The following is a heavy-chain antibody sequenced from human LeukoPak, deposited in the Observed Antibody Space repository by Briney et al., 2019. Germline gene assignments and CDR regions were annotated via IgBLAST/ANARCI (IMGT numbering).Heavy chain of an antibody. V-gene: IGHV1-18*01. CDR3: ARGHSEDYYDSSGYYYV. D-gene: IGHD3-22*01. Sequence: ASVKVSCKASGYTFTSYGISWVRQAPGQGLEWMGWISAYNGNTNYAQKLQGRVTMTTDTSTSTAYMELRSLRSDDTAVYYCARGHSEDYYDSSGYYYVWGQGTLVTVSS. CDR2: ISAYNGNT. J-gene: IGHJ4*02. CDR1: GYTFTSYG.